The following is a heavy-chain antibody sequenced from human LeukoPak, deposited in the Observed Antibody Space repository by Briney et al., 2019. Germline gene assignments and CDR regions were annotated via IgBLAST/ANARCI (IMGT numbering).Heavy chain of an antibody. V-gene: IGHV4-38-2*02. D-gene: IGHD4-23*01. CDR3: ARAADAGGNGAFDI. CDR1: DYSISSGYY. Sequence: SETLSLTCTVSDYSISSGYYWGWIRQPPGKGLEWIGSIYHSGSTYYNPSLKSRVTISIDTSKNQFCLKLSSVTAADTAVYYCARAADAGGNGAFDIWGQGTMVTVSS. J-gene: IGHJ3*02. CDR2: IYHSGST.